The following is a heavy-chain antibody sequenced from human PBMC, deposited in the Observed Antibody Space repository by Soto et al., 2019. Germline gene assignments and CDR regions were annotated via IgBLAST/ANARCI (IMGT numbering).Heavy chain of an antibody. V-gene: IGHV3-23*01. J-gene: IGHJ4*02. CDR1: GFTFSSYA. CDR2: ISGSGGST. Sequence: GGSLRLSCAASGFTFSSYAMSWVRQAPGKGLEWVSAISGSGGSTYYADSVKGRFTISRDNSKNTLYLQMNSLRAEETAGYYRAKELYSSPQDSFDYWGQGTLVTVSS. CDR3: AKELYSSPQDSFDY. D-gene: IGHD6-13*01.